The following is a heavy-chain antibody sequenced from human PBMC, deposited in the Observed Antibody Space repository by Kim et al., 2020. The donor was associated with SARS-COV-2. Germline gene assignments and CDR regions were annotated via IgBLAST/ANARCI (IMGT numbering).Heavy chain of an antibody. V-gene: IGHV4-31*02. J-gene: IGHJ5*02. D-gene: IGHD3-10*01. CDR3: ARDLGSGSYFDWFDP. Sequence: PTLKSRVTISVATSKIQFSLKLSSVTAADAAVYYCARDLGSGSYFDWFDPWGQGTLVTVSS.